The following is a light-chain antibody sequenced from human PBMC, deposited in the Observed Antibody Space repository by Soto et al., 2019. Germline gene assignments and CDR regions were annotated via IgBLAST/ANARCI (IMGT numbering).Light chain of an antibody. V-gene: IGKV3-15*01. CDR3: QQYNNWLIT. CDR2: GAS. J-gene: IGKJ5*01. CDR1: QSVSGN. Sequence: EMVMTQSPATLSVSPGERATLSCRASQSVSGNLAWYQQKPGQAARLLIYGASTRATGIPARFSGSGSGTEFTLTISSLQSEDFAVYYCQQYNNWLITFGQGTRLEIK.